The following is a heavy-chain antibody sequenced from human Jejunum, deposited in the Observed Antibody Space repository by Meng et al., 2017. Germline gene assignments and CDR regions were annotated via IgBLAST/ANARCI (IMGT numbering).Heavy chain of an antibody. D-gene: IGHD3-10*01. Sequence: SETLSLTCTVSGGSISTYYWSWIRQSPGKGLEWIGYIYYSGNFHYNPSLKSRVTISVDTSKNQFSLKLSSVTAADTAVYYCARDQEGRGFGGPLNYWGQGTLVTVSS. J-gene: IGHJ4*02. CDR1: GGSISTYY. CDR3: ARDQEGRGFGGPLNY. CDR2: IYYSGNF. V-gene: IGHV4-59*12.